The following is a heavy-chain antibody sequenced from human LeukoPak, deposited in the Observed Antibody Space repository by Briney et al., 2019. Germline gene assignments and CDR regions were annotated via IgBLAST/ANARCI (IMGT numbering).Heavy chain of an antibody. J-gene: IGHJ4*02. CDR3: SRGWASTTSLMTEY. V-gene: IGHV3-21*01. D-gene: IGHD2-2*01. CDR2: ISSSSTGI. Sequence: PGGSLRLSCAASGFTFNSYSMNWVRQAPGKGLEWVSSISSSSTGIYYADSVKGRFTISRDNAKNSLYLQMNSLRPDDTAVYYCSRGWASTTSLMTEYWGQGTLVTVSS. CDR1: GFTFNSYS.